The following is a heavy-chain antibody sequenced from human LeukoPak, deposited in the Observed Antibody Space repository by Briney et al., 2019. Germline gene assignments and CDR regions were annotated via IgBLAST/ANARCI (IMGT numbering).Heavy chain of an antibody. CDR1: GGSISSYY. Sequence: SETLSLTCTVSGGSISSYYWTWIRQPPGKGLEWIGYVYYSGSTTYNPSLRSRVTISVDTSKNQFSLKLSSVTAADTAVYYCARETSQKGAHYMDVWGKGTTITISS. D-gene: IGHD3-16*01. CDR2: VYYSGST. J-gene: IGHJ6*03. CDR3: ARETSQKGAHYMDV. V-gene: IGHV4-59*01.